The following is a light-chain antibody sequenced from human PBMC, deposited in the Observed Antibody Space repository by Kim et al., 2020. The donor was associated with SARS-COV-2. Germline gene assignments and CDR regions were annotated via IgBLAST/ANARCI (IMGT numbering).Light chain of an antibody. J-gene: IGLJ1*01. CDR1: SSDVGGYNY. V-gene: IGLV2-14*03. Sequence: QSALTQPASVSGSPGQSITISCTGTSSDVGGYNYVSWYQQHPGKAPKLMIYDVSNRPSGVSIRFSGSKSGNTASLTISGLQAEDEADYYCSSYTSSTTLGVLGTGTKVTVL. CDR2: DVS. CDR3: SSYTSSTTLGV.